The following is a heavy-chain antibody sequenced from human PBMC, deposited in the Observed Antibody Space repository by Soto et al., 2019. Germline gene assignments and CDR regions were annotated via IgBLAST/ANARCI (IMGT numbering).Heavy chain of an antibody. CDR3: AKATATSGGAFEI. J-gene: IGHJ3*02. Sequence: GGSLRLSCAVSGFICSSYDMSWFRQAPGKGLEWVSTILVGGSTHYEDSVKGRFTISRDTSKNTVYLQMNRLTGGDKAVYYCAKATATSGGAFEIYGQGTMVTVSS. CDR2: ILVGGST. CDR1: GFICSSYD. D-gene: IGHD1-1*01. V-gene: IGHV3-23*01.